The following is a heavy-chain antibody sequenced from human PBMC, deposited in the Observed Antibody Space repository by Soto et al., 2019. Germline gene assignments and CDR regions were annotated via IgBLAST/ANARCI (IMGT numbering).Heavy chain of an antibody. CDR1: GFTFSSYA. CDR2: ISGSGGST. Sequence: PGGSLRLSCAASGFTFSSYAMSWVRQAPGKGLEWVSAISGSGGSTYYADSVKGRFTISRDNSKNTLYLQMNSLRAEDTAVYYCAKEIVSGTDNYYYGLDVCGQGTTVTGSS. V-gene: IGHV3-23*01. D-gene: IGHD6-19*01. J-gene: IGHJ6*02. CDR3: AKEIVSGTDNYYYGLDV.